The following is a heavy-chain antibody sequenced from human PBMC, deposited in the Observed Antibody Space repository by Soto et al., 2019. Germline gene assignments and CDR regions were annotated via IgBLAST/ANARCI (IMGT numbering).Heavy chain of an antibody. J-gene: IGHJ4*02. CDR1: GFNFNTHG. CDR3: AKVSYYDAIDY. D-gene: IGHD3-22*01. CDR2: ISYDGNEK. Sequence: PGGSLRLSCAASGFNFNTHGIHWVRQAPGKGLEWVSLISYDGNEKYYADSVKGRFTISRDNSKNTLYLQMNSLRAEDTAVYYCAKVSYYDAIDYWGQGTLVTVSS. V-gene: IGHV3-30*18.